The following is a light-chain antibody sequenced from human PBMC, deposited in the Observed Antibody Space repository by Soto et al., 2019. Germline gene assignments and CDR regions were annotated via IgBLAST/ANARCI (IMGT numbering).Light chain of an antibody. CDR3: QQYNNWLPIT. J-gene: IGKJ5*01. Sequence: EIVMTQSPATLSVSPGERATLSCRASRSVSRDLAWYQQKPGQAPRLLIYGASTRATGIPARFSGSGSGTEFTLTISSLQSEDFAVYYCQQYNNWLPITFGQGTRLEI. V-gene: IGKV3-15*01. CDR2: GAS. CDR1: RSVSRD.